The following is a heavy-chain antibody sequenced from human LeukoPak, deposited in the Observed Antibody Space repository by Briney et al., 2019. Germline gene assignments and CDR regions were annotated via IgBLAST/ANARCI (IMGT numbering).Heavy chain of an antibody. Sequence: SQTLSLTCTVSGGSISSGSYYWSWIRQPAGKGLEWIGRIYTSGSTNYNPSLKSRVTISVDTSKNQFSLKLSSVTAADTAVYYCARLTGYSSESWFDPWGQGTLVTVSS. CDR2: IYTSGST. CDR1: GGSISSGSYY. D-gene: IGHD3-9*01. CDR3: ARLTGYSSESWFDP. J-gene: IGHJ5*02. V-gene: IGHV4-61*02.